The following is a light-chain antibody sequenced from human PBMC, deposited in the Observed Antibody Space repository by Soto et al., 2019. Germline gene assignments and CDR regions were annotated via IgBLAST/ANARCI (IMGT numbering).Light chain of an antibody. V-gene: IGKV3-20*01. CDR3: QQYGSSLYT. CDR1: QSVSSSY. Sequence: EIVLTQSPGTLSLSPGERATLSCRASQSVSSSYLAWYQQKPGQAPRLLIYGASNRATGIPDRFCGSGSGTDFTLTISRLEPEDFAVYYCQQYGSSLYTFGQGTKLEIK. CDR2: GAS. J-gene: IGKJ2*01.